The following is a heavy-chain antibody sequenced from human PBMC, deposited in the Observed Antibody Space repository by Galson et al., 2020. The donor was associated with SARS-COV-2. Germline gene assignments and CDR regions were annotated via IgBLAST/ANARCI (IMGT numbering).Heavy chain of an antibody. CDR3: ARDFGVVVPAAMDY. CDR2: IGKDGSEK. CDR1: GFIFSNYR. V-gene: IGHV3-7*03. J-gene: IGHJ4*02. D-gene: IGHD3-3*01. Sequence: GGSLRLSCAVSGFIFSNYRMSWVRQAPGKGLEWVANIGKDGSEKHYVNSVKGRFTISRDNAKKSVYLQMNILRTEDTGVYYCARDFGVVVPAAMDYWGQGTLVTVPS.